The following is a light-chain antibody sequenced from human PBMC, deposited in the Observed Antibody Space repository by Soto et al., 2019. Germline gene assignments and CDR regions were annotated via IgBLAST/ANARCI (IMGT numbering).Light chain of an antibody. Sequence: QSVLTQPASGSGSPGQSITISCTGTSSDVRGYNYVSWYQQHPGKAPKLMIYEVSNRPSGVSKRFYGSKSGNTASLTIPGLQAEDEVDYYCSSYTSSSTLYVFGSGTKVTVL. CDR2: EVS. CDR3: SSYTSSSTLYV. CDR1: SSDVRGYNY. V-gene: IGLV2-14*01. J-gene: IGLJ1*01.